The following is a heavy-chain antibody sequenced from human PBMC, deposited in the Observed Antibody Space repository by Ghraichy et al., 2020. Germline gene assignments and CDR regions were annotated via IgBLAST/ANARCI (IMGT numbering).Heavy chain of an antibody. CDR1: GFTFSSYG. V-gene: IGHV3-30*02. Sequence: GGSLRLSCAASGFTFSSYGMHWVRQAPGKGLEWVAFIRYDGSNKYYADSVKGRFTISRDNSKNTLYLQMNSLRAEDTAVYYCAKDLRHQDIVVVPAATANRGILRDWGQGTLVTVSS. CDR2: IRYDGSNK. D-gene: IGHD2-2*01. CDR3: AKDLRHQDIVVVPAATANRGILRD. J-gene: IGHJ4*02.